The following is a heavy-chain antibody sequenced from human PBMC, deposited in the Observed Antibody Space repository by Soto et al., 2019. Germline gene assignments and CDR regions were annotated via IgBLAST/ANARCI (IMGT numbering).Heavy chain of an antibody. Sequence: ASVKVSCKASGYTFTSYGISWVRQAPGQGLEWMGWISAYNGNTNYAQKLQGRVTMTTDTSTSTAYMELRSLRSDDTAVYYCARANYFWSGYPPRGMDVWGQGTTLTVS. CDR3: ARANYFWSGYPPRGMDV. CDR1: GYTFTSYG. CDR2: ISAYNGNT. J-gene: IGHJ6*02. D-gene: IGHD3-3*01. V-gene: IGHV1-18*01.